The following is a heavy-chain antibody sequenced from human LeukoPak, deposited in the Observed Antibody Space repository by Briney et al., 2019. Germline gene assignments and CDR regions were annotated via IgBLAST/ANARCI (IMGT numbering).Heavy chain of an antibody. V-gene: IGHV4-34*01. CDR2: INHSGST. CDR1: GGSFSGYY. J-gene: IGHJ5*02. CDR3: ARPGYCSGGSCPRWFDP. Sequence: SETLSLTCAVYGGSFSGYYWSWIRQPPGKGLEWIGEINHSGSTNYNPSLKSRVTISVDTSTNQFSLKLSSVTAADTAVYYCARPGYCSGGSCPRWFDPWGQGTLVTVSS. D-gene: IGHD2-15*01.